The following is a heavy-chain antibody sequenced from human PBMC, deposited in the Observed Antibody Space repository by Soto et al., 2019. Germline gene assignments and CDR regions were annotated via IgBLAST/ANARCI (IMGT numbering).Heavy chain of an antibody. J-gene: IGHJ3*02. Sequence: QVQLVQSGAEVKKPGSSVKVSCKASGDTFSSYTISWVRQAPGQGLEWMGRIIPILDIANYAKKVQGRVTITADKSTSTAYMELSSLRSEDTAVYYCAAGGHGAFDIWGQGTMVTVSS. D-gene: IGHD1-26*01. V-gene: IGHV1-69*02. CDR1: GDTFSSYT. CDR3: AAGGHGAFDI. CDR2: IIPILDIA.